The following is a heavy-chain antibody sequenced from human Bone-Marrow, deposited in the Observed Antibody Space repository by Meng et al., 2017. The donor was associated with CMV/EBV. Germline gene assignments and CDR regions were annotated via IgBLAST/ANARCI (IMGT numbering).Heavy chain of an antibody. Sequence: GGSLRLSCAASGFTFSSYAMSWVRQAPGKGLEWVSAISGSGGSTYYADSVKGRFTISRDNSKNTLYLQMNSLRAEDTAVYYCATRPLYCSSTSCFPVSFDYWGQRTLVTVSS. J-gene: IGHJ4*02. V-gene: IGHV3-23*01. CDR2: ISGSGGST. CDR1: GFTFSSYA. CDR3: ATRPLYCSSTSCFPVSFDY. D-gene: IGHD2-2*01.